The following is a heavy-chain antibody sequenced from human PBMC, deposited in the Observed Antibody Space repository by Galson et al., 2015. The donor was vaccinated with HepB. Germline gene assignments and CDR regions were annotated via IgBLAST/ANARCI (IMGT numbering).Heavy chain of an antibody. V-gene: IGHV3-21*01. CDR1: GFTFSSNS. CDR3: AGLGHSSGWYDPLRGY. CDR2: ISSSSSYI. J-gene: IGHJ4*02. D-gene: IGHD6-19*01. Sequence: SLRLSCAASGFTFSSNSINWVRQAPGKGLEWVSSISSSSSYIYYADSVKGRFTISRDNAKNSLYLQMKSLRAEDTAVYYCAGLGHSSGWYDPLRGYWGQGTLVTVSS.